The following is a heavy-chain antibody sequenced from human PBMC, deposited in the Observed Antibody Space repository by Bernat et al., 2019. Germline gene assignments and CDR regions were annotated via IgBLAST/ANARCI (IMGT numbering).Heavy chain of an antibody. J-gene: IGHJ6*02. Sequence: EVQLVQSGAEVKKPGESLRISCKGSGYSFTSYWISWVRQMPGKGLEWMGRIDPSDSYTNYSPSFQGHVTISADKSISTAYLQWSSLKASDTAMYYCARLIVAAPDYYYYGMDVWGQGTTVTVSS. CDR3: ARLIVAAPDYYYYGMDV. CDR1: GYSFTSYW. V-gene: IGHV5-10-1*03. CDR2: IDPSDSYT. D-gene: IGHD3-16*02.